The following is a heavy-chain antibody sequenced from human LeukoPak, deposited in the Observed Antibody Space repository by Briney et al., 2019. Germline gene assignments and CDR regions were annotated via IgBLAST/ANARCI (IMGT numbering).Heavy chain of an antibody. Sequence: GGSLRLSCAASGFTFSSYGMPWVRQAPGKGLEWVAFIRYDGSNKYYADSVKGRFTISRDNSKNTLYLQMNSLRAEDTAVYYCARSRPYCSSTSCYFGAFDIWGQGTMVTVSS. CDR3: ARSRPYCSSTSCYFGAFDI. V-gene: IGHV3-30*02. J-gene: IGHJ3*02. CDR1: GFTFSSYG. CDR2: IRYDGSNK. D-gene: IGHD2-2*01.